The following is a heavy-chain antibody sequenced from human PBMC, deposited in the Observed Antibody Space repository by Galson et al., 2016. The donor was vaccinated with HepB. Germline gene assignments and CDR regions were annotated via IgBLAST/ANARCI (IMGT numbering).Heavy chain of an antibody. Sequence: SETLSLTCTVSGGSINNSSYYWGWIRQPPGKGLEWIGSLFYSGRAHYNSSLKSRVTISVETSKNQFSLKLTSVTAADTAVYYCARDLGWLIWGRGTLVTVSS. CDR1: GGSINNSSYY. D-gene: IGHD6-19*01. CDR3: ARDLGWLI. V-gene: IGHV4-39*07. J-gene: IGHJ4*02. CDR2: LFYSGRA.